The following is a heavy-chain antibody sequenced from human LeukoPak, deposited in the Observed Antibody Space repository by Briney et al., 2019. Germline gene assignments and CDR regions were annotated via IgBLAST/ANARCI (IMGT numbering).Heavy chain of an antibody. CDR1: GFTFSGSA. D-gene: IGHD1-26*01. J-gene: IGHJ4*02. Sequence: GGSLKLSCAASGFTFSGSAMHWVRQASGKGLEWVGRIRSKANSYATAYAASVIGRFTVSRDDSRNTAYLQMNSLKTEDTAVYYCATSGGTSLDYWGQGNLVTVSS. CDR2: IRSKANSYAT. CDR3: ATSGGTSLDY. V-gene: IGHV3-73*01.